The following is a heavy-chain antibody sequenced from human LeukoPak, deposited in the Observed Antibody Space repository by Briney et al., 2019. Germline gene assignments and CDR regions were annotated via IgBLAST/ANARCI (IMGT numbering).Heavy chain of an antibody. CDR1: GFTFSTYA. CDR2: ISGGDGGT. Sequence: GGSLRLSCEVFGFTFSTYAMTWVRQAPGRGLEWVSTISGGDGGTYYADSVKGRFTVSRDTSKNTLHLQMNSLRAEDTALYYCASGIIAPPDYWGQGTLVSVSS. CDR3: ASGIIAPPDY. D-gene: IGHD3-10*01. J-gene: IGHJ4*02. V-gene: IGHV3-23*01.